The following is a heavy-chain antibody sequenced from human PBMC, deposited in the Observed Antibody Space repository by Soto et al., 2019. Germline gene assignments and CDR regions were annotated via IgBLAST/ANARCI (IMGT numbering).Heavy chain of an antibody. CDR1: GYTFTSYG. CDR3: AREGPQTSCYACAFDI. Sequence: GASVKVSCKASGYTFTSYGISWVRQAPGQGLEWMGWISAYNGNTNYAQKLQGRVTMTTDTSTSTAYMELRSLRSDDTAVYYCAREGPQTSCYACAFDIRGQGTMVTVSS. CDR2: ISAYNGNT. D-gene: IGHD2-2*01. V-gene: IGHV1-18*01. J-gene: IGHJ3*02.